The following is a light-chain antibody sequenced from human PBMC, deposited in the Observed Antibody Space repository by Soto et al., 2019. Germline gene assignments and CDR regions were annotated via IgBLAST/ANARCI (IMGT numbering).Light chain of an antibody. V-gene: IGKV3-20*01. CDR3: QQYGSSLLFT. Sequence: ESVLTQSPGTLSLSPGERATLSCRASQSVSSSYLAWYQQKPGHVPRLLLYGASSRAAGIPDRFSGSGSGKDFTLAISGLEPEDFAGYYCQQYGSSLLFTFGAGTKVDI. J-gene: IGKJ3*01. CDR2: GAS. CDR1: QSVSSSY.